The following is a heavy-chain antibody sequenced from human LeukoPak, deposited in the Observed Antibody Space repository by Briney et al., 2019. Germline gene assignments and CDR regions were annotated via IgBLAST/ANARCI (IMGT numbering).Heavy chain of an antibody. J-gene: IGHJ3*02. CDR2: IDTDGSST. CDR1: GFTFSSYW. V-gene: IGHV3-74*01. Sequence: GGSLRLSCAASGFTFSSYWMNWVRQAPGKGLVWVSRIDTDGSSTTYADSEKGRFTISRDNAKNTLYLQMNSLRAEDTAVYYCARGFTIFGVVNDGFDIWGQGTKVTVSS. D-gene: IGHD3-3*01. CDR3: ARGFTIFGVVNDGFDI.